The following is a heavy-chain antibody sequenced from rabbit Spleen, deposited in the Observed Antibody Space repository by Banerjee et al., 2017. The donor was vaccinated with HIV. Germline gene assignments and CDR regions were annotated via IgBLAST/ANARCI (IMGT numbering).Heavy chain of an antibody. CDR2: IYAGSSDST. CDR1: GFSFNSGYD. V-gene: IGHV1S40*01. CDR3: ARDAGTSFSTYGMDL. J-gene: IGHJ6*01. Sequence: ESGGGLVQPGGSLTLTCKASGFSFNSGYDMCWVRQAPGKGLEWIACIYAGSSDSTYSATWAKGRFTLSKTSSTTVTLQMTSLTAADTATYFCARDAGTSFSTYGMDLWGPGTLVTVS. D-gene: IGHD8-1*01.